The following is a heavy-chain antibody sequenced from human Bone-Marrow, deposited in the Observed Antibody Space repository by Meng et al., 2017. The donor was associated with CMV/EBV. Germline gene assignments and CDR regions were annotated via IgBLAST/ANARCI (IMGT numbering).Heavy chain of an antibody. CDR2: ISSNGGST. Sequence: GESLKIPCAASGFTFSSYAMHWVRQAPGKGLEYVSAISSNGGSTYYADSVKGRFTISRDNSKNTLYLQMGSLRAEDMAAYYCARGYYDILTGYFSSLLYGMDVWGQGTTVTVSS. CDR3: ARGYYDILTGYFSSLLYGMDV. CDR1: GFTFSSYA. J-gene: IGHJ6*02. D-gene: IGHD3-9*01. V-gene: IGHV3-64*02.